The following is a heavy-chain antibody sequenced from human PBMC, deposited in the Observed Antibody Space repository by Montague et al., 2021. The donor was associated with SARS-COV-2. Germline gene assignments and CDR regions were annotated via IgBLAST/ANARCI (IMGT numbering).Heavy chain of an antibody. CDR1: GGSISSNSYY. CDR3: ARQKMGSDTISGVVMHDICFDP. CDR2: IYYSGST. V-gene: IGHV4-39*01. Sequence: SETLSLTCTVSGGSISSNSYYWGWIRQPPGKGLEWIGNIYYSGSTYYTPSLKSPVTISVDTSKNSFSLKLSSVTTADTAAYYCARQKMGSDTISGVVMHDICFDPWGQGTLVTVSS. J-gene: IGHJ5*02. D-gene: IGHD3-3*01.